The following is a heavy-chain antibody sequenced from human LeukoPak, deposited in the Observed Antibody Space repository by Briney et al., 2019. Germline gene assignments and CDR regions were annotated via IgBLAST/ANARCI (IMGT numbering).Heavy chain of an antibody. CDR1: GGSFSGYY. CDR2: INHSGST. Sequence: SETLSLTCAVYGGSFSGYYWSWIREPPGKGLEWIGEINHSGSTNYNTSLKSRVTISVDTSKNQFSLKLSSVTAADTAVYYCARGLWWYYFDYWGQGTLVTVSS. CDR3: ARGLWWYYFDY. V-gene: IGHV4-34*01. J-gene: IGHJ4*02. D-gene: IGHD4/OR15-4a*01.